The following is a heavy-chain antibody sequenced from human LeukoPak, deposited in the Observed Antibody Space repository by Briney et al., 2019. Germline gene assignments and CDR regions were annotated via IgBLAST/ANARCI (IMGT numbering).Heavy chain of an antibody. J-gene: IGHJ4*02. CDR1: GFTFSSYG. CDR3: AKDQCTRTSCDGYPGY. CDR2: IHFDGSTK. V-gene: IGHV3-30*02. D-gene: IGHD2-2*01. Sequence: GGSLRLSCAASGFTFSSYGMHGVGQAPRKGLEGVAFIHFDGSTKYSGDYVKGRFTISRDNSKNTLYLQMNSLRPEDTAAYSCAKDQCTRTSCDGYPGYWGQGSLVTVSS.